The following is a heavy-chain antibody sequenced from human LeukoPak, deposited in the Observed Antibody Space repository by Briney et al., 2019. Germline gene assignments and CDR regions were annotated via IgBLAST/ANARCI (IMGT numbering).Heavy chain of an antibody. CDR3: ARGVDTAVIPYYYYYMDV. J-gene: IGHJ6*03. Sequence: ASVKVSCKASGGTFSNYAISWVRQAPGQGLEWMGWINPKSRATNYAQNFQGRVTLTRDTSISTAYMELSSLRSDDTAVYYCARGVDTAVIPYYYYYMDVWGIGTTVTVSS. D-gene: IGHD5-18*01. CDR2: INPKSRAT. V-gene: IGHV1-2*02. CDR1: GGTFSNYA.